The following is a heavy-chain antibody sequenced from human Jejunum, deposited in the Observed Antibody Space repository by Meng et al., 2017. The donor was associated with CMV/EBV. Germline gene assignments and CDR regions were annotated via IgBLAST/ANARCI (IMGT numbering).Heavy chain of an antibody. CDR2: ISNDGVNK. J-gene: IGHJ4*02. CDR1: GFTFSSYA. Sequence: FGFTFSSYAMHWVRQAPGKGLEWVAVISNDGVNKYYADSIKGRFTISRDNSKNTVYLQMNSLRLEDTAVYYCARDQGWFGDQYFDYWGQGTLVTVSS. V-gene: IGHV3-30-3*01. D-gene: IGHD3-10*01. CDR3: ARDQGWFGDQYFDY.